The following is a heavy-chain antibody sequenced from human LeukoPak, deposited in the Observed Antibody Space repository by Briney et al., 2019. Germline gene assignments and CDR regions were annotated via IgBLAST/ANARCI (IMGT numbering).Heavy chain of an antibody. CDR3: ARALDV. V-gene: IGHV3-23*01. CDR1: EFTFNHYA. J-gene: IGHJ6*02. CDR2: ISGGGGST. Sequence: GGSLRLSCAASEFTFNHYAMSWVRQAPGKGLEWVSSISGGGGSTYYADSVKGRFTISRDNSKNTLYLQMNSLRAEDTAVYYCARALDVWGQGSTVTVSS.